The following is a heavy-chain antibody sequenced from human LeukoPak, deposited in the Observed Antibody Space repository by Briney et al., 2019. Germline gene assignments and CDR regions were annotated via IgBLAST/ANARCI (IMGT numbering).Heavy chain of an antibody. CDR1: GFIVSGDF. D-gene: IGHD2-2*01. CDR2: IYSDGST. CDR3: AKDPYAGGPPNWFDP. Sequence: GGSLRLSCAASGFIVSGDFMSWVRQAPGKGLEWVSVIYSDGSTYYADSVKGRFTISRDNSKNTLDLQMNSLRAEDTAVYYCAKDPYAGGPPNWFDPWGQGALVTVSS. V-gene: IGHV3-53*01. J-gene: IGHJ5*02.